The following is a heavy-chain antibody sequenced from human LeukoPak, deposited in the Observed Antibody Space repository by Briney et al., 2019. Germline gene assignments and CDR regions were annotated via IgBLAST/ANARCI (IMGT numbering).Heavy chain of an antibody. J-gene: IGHJ5*02. Sequence: SVTLSLTCTVSGGSISSYYWSWIRQPPGKGLEWIGYIYYSGSTNHNPSLKSRVTISVDTSKNQFSLKLSSVTAADTAVYYCARRHYYDSSGYLSWFDPWGQGTLVTVSS. CDR3: ARRHYYDSSGYLSWFDP. V-gene: IGHV4-59*01. D-gene: IGHD3-22*01. CDR2: IYYSGST. CDR1: GGSISSYY.